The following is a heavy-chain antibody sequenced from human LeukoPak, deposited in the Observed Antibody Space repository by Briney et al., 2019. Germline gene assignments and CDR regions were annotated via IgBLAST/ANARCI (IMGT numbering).Heavy chain of an antibody. D-gene: IGHD6-19*01. CDR1: GYTFTGYH. V-gene: IGHV1-18*04. CDR3: AREWGAVAGTSYYGMDV. Sequence: ASVKVSCKASGYTFTGYHMHWVRQAPGQGLEWMGWISAYNGNTNYAQKLQGRVTMTTDTSTSTAYMELRSLRSDDTAVYYCAREWGAVAGTSYYGMDVWGQGTTVTVSS. CDR2: ISAYNGNT. J-gene: IGHJ6*02.